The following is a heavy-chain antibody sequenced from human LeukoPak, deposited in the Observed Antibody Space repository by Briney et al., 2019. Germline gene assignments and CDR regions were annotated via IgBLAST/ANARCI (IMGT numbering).Heavy chain of an antibody. CDR1: GFSFDDYA. J-gene: IGHJ3*02. CDR3: AKRKAGGYALDI. Sequence: GGSLRLSCAALGFSFDDYAMYWVRQAPGKGLEWVSGISWSSVSIGYADSVKGRFTISRDNPKNSLYLQMNSLKAEDTALYYCAKRKAGGYALDIWGQGTMVTVSS. CDR2: ISWSSVSI. V-gene: IGHV3-9*01. D-gene: IGHD3-16*01.